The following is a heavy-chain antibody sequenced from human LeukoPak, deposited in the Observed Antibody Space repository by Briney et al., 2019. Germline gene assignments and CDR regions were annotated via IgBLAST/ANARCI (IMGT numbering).Heavy chain of an antibody. J-gene: IGHJ4*02. Sequence: GESLKISRRTSGYSLMYHWIDLVRPMPGKGLDWVGIIYPGNADATYSPSFQGQVTISADKSTTTVYLQWSSLKASDTAMYYCARQGSYDNSGYSFDYWGQGTLVTVSS. D-gene: IGHD3-22*01. CDR2: IYPGNADA. CDR3: ARQGSYDNSGYSFDY. V-gene: IGHV5-51*01. CDR1: GYSLMYHW.